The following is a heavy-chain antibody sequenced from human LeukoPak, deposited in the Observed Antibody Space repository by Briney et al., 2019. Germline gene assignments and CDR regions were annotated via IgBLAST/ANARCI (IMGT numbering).Heavy chain of an antibody. CDR1: GFTFSSYA. CDR3: AKASAYDFWSGYYAFDY. CDR2: ISGSGGST. V-gene: IGHV3-23*01. J-gene: IGHJ4*02. Sequence: PGGSLRLSCAASGFTFSSYAMSWVRQAPGKGLEWVSAISGSGGSTYYADSVKGRFTISRDNSKNTLYLQMNSLRAEDTAVYYCAKASAYDFWSGYYAFDYWGQGTLVTVSS. D-gene: IGHD3-3*01.